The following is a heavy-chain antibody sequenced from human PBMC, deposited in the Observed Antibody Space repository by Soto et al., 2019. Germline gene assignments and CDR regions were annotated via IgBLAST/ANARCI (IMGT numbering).Heavy chain of an antibody. CDR2: IHSTRSP. J-gene: IGHJ5*02. CDR3: ARSPAYGDYANLDT. D-gene: IGHD4-17*01. CDR1: GDSVSKYY. V-gene: IGHV4-4*07. Sequence: KASETLSLTCTVSGDSVSKYYWNWIRQPAGKGLEWIGRIHSTRSPNYNPSLKSRVTTSVDTSKNQFSLKLNLTSVTAADTAVYYCARSPAYGDYANLDTWGQGTLVTVSS.